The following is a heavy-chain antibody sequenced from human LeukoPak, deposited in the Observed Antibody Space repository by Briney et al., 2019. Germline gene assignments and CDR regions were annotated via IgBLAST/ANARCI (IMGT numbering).Heavy chain of an antibody. Sequence: ASVKVSCKASGGTFSSYAISWVRQAPGQGLEWMGWISAYNGNTNYAQKLQGRVTMTTDTSTSTAYMELRSLRSDDTAVYYCARDLAGYSSGADYWGQGTLVTVSS. CDR1: GGTFSSYA. V-gene: IGHV1-18*01. CDR2: ISAYNGNT. J-gene: IGHJ4*02. CDR3: ARDLAGYSSGADY. D-gene: IGHD6-19*01.